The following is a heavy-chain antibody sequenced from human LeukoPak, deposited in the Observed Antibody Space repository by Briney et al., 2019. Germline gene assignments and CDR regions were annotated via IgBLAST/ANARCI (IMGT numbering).Heavy chain of an antibody. CDR1: GGSISSYY. J-gene: IGHJ6*02. Sequence: SETLSLTCTVSGGSISSYYWSWIRQPPGKGLEWIGYIYYSGSTNYNPSLKSRVTISVDTSKNQFSLKLSSVTAADTAVYYCARAPIDSSGYSYYYHGMDVWGQGTTVTVSS. CDR2: IYYSGST. CDR3: ARAPIDSSGYSYYYHGMDV. D-gene: IGHD3-22*01. V-gene: IGHV4-59*01.